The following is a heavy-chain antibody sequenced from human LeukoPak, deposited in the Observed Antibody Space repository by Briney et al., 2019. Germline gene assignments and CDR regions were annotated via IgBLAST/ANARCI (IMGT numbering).Heavy chain of an antibody. D-gene: IGHD6-13*01. J-gene: IGHJ4*02. V-gene: IGHV3-21*01. Sequence: PGGSLRLSCAASGFTFSSYSVNWVRQAPGKGLDWVSSISSSSSYIYYADSVKDRFTISRDNAKNSLYLQMNSLRAEDTAVYYCARGGIAAAGTSYWGQGTLVTVSS. CDR3: ARGGIAAAGTSY. CDR1: GFTFSSYS. CDR2: ISSSSSYI.